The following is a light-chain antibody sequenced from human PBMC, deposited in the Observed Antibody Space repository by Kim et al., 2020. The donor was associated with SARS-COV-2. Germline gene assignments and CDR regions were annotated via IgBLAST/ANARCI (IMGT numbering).Light chain of an antibody. V-gene: IGLV3-19*01. CDR1: SLRKYY. CDR3: TSRDSRGKVV. CDR2: AKD. J-gene: IGLJ2*01. Sequence: SSELTQDPAVSVALGQTVRITCQGDSLRKYYTTWYQQKARQAPVLVFHAKDKRPSGVPDRFSGSTSGNTASLTITGAQAADEADYYCTSRDSRGKVVFGGGTKVTVL.